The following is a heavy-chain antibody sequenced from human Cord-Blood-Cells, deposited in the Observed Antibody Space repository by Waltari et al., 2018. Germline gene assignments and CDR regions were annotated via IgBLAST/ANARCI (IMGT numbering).Heavy chain of an antibody. CDR1: AFTFGTYS. J-gene: IGHJ4*02. CDR3: ARSDY. V-gene: IGHV3-21*01. Sequence: EVQLVVSGGGLVEPGGPLSLSCAASAFTFGTYSMNWVRQAPGKGLESVSSISSSSSYTYYADSVKGRFTISRDNAKNSLYLQMNSLRAEDTAVYYCARSDYWGQGTLVTVSS. CDR2: ISSSSSYT.